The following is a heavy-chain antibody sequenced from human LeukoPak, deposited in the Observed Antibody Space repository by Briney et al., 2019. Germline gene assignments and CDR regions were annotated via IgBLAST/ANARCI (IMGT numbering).Heavy chain of an antibody. D-gene: IGHD3-3*01. CDR3: ARDFWSGYSPDY. V-gene: IGHV1-2*02. J-gene: IGHJ4*02. Sequence: ASVKVSCKASGYTFTEHYIHWVRQAPGQGPEWMGWINPNIGVTKYAQKFVGRVTMTRDTSITTAYMELSSLTSDDTAMYYCARDFWSGYSPDYWGQGTLVTVSS. CDR1: GYTFTEHY. CDR2: INPNIGVT.